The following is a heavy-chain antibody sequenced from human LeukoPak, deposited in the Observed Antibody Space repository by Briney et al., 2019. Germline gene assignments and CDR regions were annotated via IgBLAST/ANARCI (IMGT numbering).Heavy chain of an antibody. CDR3: AKLLGALERYFDY. V-gene: IGHV3-23*01. Sequence: GGSLRLSCAASGFTFSSYAMSWVRQAPGKGLEWVSAISGSGGSTYYADSVKGRFTISRDNSKNTLYLQMNSLRAEDTAVYYCAKLLGALERYFDYWGQRTLVTVSS. D-gene: IGHD1-1*01. CDR1: GFTFSSYA. CDR2: ISGSGGST. J-gene: IGHJ4*02.